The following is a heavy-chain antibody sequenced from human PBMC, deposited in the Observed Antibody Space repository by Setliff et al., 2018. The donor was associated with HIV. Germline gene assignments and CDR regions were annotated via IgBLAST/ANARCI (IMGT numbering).Heavy chain of an antibody. V-gene: IGHV3-30*02. Sequence: HPGGSLRLSCAASGFTFSAHGMHWVRQAPGKGLEWVTFINYDESSEYYADSVKGRVSISRDNSKNTVYLHMNSLRTEDTAVYYRAKDGDYRNGDYDAFDIWGLGTMVTVSS. CDR3: AKDGDYRNGDYDAFDI. CDR2: INYDESSE. CDR1: GFTFSAHG. D-gene: IGHD4-4*01. J-gene: IGHJ3*02.